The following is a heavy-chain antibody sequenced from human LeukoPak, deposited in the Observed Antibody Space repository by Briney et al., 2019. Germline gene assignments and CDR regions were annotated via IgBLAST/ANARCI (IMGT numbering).Heavy chain of an antibody. CDR1: GGSISSSNW. CDR3: ARSSSTNEAGHYSGMDV. D-gene: IGHD6-13*01. V-gene: IGHV4-4*02. Sequence: SETLSLTCAVSGGSISSSNWWSWVRQPPGKGLEWIGEIYHSGSTNYNPSLKSRVTISVDTSKNQFSLKLNSVSAADTAVYYCARSSSTNEAGHYSGMDVWGQGTTVTVSS. CDR2: IYHSGST. J-gene: IGHJ6*02.